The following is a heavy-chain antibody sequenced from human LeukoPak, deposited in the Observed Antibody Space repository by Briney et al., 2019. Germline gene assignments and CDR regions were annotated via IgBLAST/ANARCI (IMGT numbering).Heavy chain of an antibody. J-gene: IGHJ4*02. D-gene: IGHD2-15*01. V-gene: IGHV3-49*03. CDR3: ARGILGSYAPFDS. CDR1: GFTFGDYA. CDR2: IRSKAYGGTT. Sequence: PGGSLRLSCTASGFTFGDYAMSWFRQAPGKGLEWVGFIRSKAYGGTTEYAASVKGRFTISRDDSKSIAYLQMNSLRAEDTAVYYCARGILGSYAPFDSWGQGTLVTVSS.